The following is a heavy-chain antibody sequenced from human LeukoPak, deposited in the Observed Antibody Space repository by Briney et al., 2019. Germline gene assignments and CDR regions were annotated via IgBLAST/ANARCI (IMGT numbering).Heavy chain of an antibody. Sequence: GGSLRLSCAASGFTFNSYAMSWVRQAPGKGLEWVSAIVGGTVTFYTDSVKGRFTISRDNSKNTLYLQVNGLRAEDTAIYYCAKGSAQWELYDYWGQGTLVTVSS. J-gene: IGHJ4*02. V-gene: IGHV3-23*01. CDR2: IVGGTVT. D-gene: IGHD4-23*01. CDR1: GFTFNSYA. CDR3: AKGSAQWELYDY.